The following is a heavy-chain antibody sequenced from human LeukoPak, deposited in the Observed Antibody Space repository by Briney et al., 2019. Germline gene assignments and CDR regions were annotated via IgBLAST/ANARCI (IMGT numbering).Heavy chain of an antibody. CDR1: GYTFTSYG. Sequence: ASVKVSCEASGYTFTSYGISWVRQAPGQGLEWMGWISAYNGNANYAQKLQGRVTMTTDTSTSTAYMELRSLRSDDTAVYYCARDRRTYDSSGYQEWWFDPWGQGTLVTVSS. CDR2: ISAYNGNA. CDR3: ARDRRTYDSSGYQEWWFDP. D-gene: IGHD3-22*01. V-gene: IGHV1-18*01. J-gene: IGHJ5*02.